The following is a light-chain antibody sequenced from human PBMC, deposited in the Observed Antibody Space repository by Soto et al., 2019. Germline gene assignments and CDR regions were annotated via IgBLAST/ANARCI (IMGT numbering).Light chain of an antibody. CDR2: AAS. CDR1: RSFASSY. Sequence: EIVLTQSPVTLSLSPGERASLAWRASRSFASSYLGWYQQKPGQAPRLLIYAASTRATGIPDRFSGSGSATDFTLTISRLEPEDSAVYYCQHYDSSPPYTFGQGTKLEIK. J-gene: IGKJ2*01. V-gene: IGKV3-20*01. CDR3: QHYDSSPPYT.